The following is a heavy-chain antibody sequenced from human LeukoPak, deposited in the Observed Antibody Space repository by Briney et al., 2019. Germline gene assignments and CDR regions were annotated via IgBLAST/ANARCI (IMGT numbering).Heavy chain of an antibody. J-gene: IGHJ4*02. Sequence: SETLSLTCTVSGGSVSSGDYYWSWIRQPPGKGLQWIGFIYYSGSTNYNPSLQSRVTISVDTSKNRFSLKLSSVTAADTAIYYCASYPTPPSGDFPDYWGQGTLVTVSS. D-gene: IGHD7-27*01. CDR1: GGSVSSGDYY. V-gene: IGHV4-61*08. CDR3: ASYPTPPSGDFPDY. CDR2: IYYSGST.